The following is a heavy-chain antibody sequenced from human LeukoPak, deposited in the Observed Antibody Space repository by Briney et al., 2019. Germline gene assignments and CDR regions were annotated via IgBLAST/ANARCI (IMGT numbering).Heavy chain of an antibody. CDR1: GGSISSGNYY. J-gene: IGHJ3*02. V-gene: IGHV4-61*02. Sequence: PSETLSLTCTVSGGSISSGNYYWSWIRQPAGKGLEWIGRIYSSGSTNYNPSLKSRVTMSVDTSKNQFSLKLSSATASDTAVYYCARDFYDSTDAFDIWGQGTMVTVSS. D-gene: IGHD3-22*01. CDR3: ARDFYDSTDAFDI. CDR2: IYSSGST.